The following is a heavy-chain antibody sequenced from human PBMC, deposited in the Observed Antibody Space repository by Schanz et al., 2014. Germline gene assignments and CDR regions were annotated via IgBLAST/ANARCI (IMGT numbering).Heavy chain of an antibody. Sequence: EVQLVESGGGLVQPGGSLRLSCAASGFSFSSYSLNWVRQAPGKGLEWVSFVHPGGSTYYPDSVKGRFTISRDSSKNTLYLQMNSLRPEDTAIYYCARDHTTESYYSAGPPIDYWGQGTLLTVSS. CDR3: ARDHTTESYYSAGPPIDY. CDR2: VHPGGST. CDR1: GFSFSSYS. D-gene: IGHD1-26*01. J-gene: IGHJ4*02. V-gene: IGHV3-66*01.